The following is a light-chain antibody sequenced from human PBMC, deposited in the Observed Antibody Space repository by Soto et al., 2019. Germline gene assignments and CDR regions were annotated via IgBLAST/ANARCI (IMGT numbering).Light chain of an antibody. V-gene: IGKV1-39*01. CDR1: QRITTY. CDR2: AES. CDR3: QQSYTTPPT. Sequence: DIQMTQSPSSLSASVGDRVTITCRASQRITTYLNWYQQKPGKAPRLLIYAESTLQSGVPSRFSGSGFGTDFTLTISSLQPEDFAIYYCQQSYTTPPTFGGGTKVEIK. J-gene: IGKJ4*01.